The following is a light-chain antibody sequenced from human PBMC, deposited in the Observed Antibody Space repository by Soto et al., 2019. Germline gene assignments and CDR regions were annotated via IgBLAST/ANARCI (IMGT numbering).Light chain of an antibody. V-gene: IGLV2-23*01. J-gene: IGLJ1*01. CDR2: EDN. Sequence: QAVVTQPASVSGSPGQSIAISCTGTSSDVGSYNLVSWYQQYPDKAPKLMIYEDNKRPSGVSNRFSGSKSGNTASLTISGLQAEDEADYYCCSYAGSSTYAFGTGTKVTVL. CDR1: SSDVGSYNL. CDR3: CSYAGSSTYA.